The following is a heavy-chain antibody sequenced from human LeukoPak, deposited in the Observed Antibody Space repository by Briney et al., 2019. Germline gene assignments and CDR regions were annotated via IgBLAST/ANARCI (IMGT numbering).Heavy chain of an antibody. J-gene: IGHJ4*02. D-gene: IGHD3-16*01. CDR2: IYYSGST. Sequence: KSSETLSLTCSVSGAAISSSGYYWGWIRQPPGKGLEWIATIYYSGSTYYNPSLKSRVTISVDTSKNQFSLRLNSVTAADTAVYYCARSLGGGFFHYWGQGTLVTVSS. CDR1: GAAISSSGYY. CDR3: ARSLGGGFFHY. V-gene: IGHV4-39*01.